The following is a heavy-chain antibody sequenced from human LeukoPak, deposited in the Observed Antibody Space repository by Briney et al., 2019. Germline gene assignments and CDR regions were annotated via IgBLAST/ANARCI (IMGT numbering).Heavy chain of an antibody. CDR3: ARDVAEDIVVVPAAIGYYYYMDV. D-gene: IGHD2-2*01. J-gene: IGHJ6*03. CDR1: GFIFTDYG. CDR2: IRYDGSDK. Sequence: TGGSLRLSCAASGFIFTDYGMHWVRQAPGKGLEWLTFIRYDGSDKYYADSVKGRFTISRDNSKNTLYLQMNSLRAEDTAVYYCARDVAEDIVVVPAAIGYYYYMDVWGKGTTVTVSS. V-gene: IGHV3-30*02.